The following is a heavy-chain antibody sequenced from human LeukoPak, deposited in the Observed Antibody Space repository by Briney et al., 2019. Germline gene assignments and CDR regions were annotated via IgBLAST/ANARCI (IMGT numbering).Heavy chain of an antibody. CDR2: ISHDGSNK. J-gene: IGHJ4*02. Sequence: GGSLRLSCAASGFTFSSYAMHWVRQAPGKGLEWVAVISHDGSNKYYADSEKGRFTISRDNSKNTLYLQMNSLRAEDTAVYYCARDGDTYYYDSSGYLYWGQGTLVTVSS. V-gene: IGHV3-30-3*01. D-gene: IGHD3-22*01. CDR1: GFTFSSYA. CDR3: ARDGDTYYYDSSGYLY.